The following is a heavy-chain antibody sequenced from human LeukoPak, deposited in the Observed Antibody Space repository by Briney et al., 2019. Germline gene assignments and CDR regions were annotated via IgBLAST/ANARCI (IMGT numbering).Heavy chain of an antibody. CDR2: INHSGST. J-gene: IGHJ4*02. Sequence: SETLSLTCAVYGGSFSGYYWSWIRQPPGKGLEWIGEINHSGSTNYNPSLKSRVTISVDTSKNQFSLKLSSVTAADTAVYYCARTTYNGGFDYWGQGTLVTVSS. V-gene: IGHV4-34*01. CDR3: ARTTYNGGFDY. D-gene: IGHD5-12*01. CDR1: GGSFSGYY.